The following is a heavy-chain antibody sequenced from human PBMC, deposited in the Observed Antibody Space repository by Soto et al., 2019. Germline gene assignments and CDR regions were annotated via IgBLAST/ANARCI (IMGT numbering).Heavy chain of an antibody. Sequence: GGSLRLSCAASGFTFSSYAMSWVRQAPGKGLEWVSAISGSGGSTYYADSVKGRFTISRDNSKNTLYLQMNSLRAEDTAVYYCAKALGDVSGSYYSDYFDYWGQGTLVTVSS. D-gene: IGHD1-26*01. CDR1: GFTFSSYA. V-gene: IGHV3-23*01. CDR3: AKALGDVSGSYYSDYFDY. J-gene: IGHJ4*02. CDR2: ISGSGGST.